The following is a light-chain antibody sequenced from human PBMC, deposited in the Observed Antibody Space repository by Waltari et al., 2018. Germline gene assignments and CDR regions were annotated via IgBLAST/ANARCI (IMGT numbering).Light chain of an antibody. CDR1: QDISHS. CDR3: QQYDNLRT. J-gene: IGKJ2*01. V-gene: IGKV1-33*01. CDR2: GAS. Sequence: DIQMTQSPSSLSASVGDRVTITFRACQDISHSLSWYQQKPGKAPKLLSYGASILETGVPSRFSGSGSGTDFTFTISSLQPEDIAAYFCQQYDNLRTFGQGTKLEIK.